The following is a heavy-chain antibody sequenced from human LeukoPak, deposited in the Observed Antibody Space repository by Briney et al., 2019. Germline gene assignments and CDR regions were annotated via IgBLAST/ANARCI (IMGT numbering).Heavy chain of an antibody. Sequence: SETLSLTCTVSGGSISSYYWSWIRQPPGKGLEWIGYIYYSGSTNYNPSLKSRVTISVDTSKNQFSLKLSSVTAADTAVYYCARVMGDGYNLGRIDYWGQGTQVTVSS. V-gene: IGHV4-59*01. CDR2: IYYSGST. J-gene: IGHJ4*02. D-gene: IGHD5-24*01. CDR1: GGSISSYY. CDR3: ARVMGDGYNLGRIDY.